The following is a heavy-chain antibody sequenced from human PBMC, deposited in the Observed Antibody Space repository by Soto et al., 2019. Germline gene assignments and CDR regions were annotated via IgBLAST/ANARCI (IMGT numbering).Heavy chain of an antibody. V-gene: IGHV4-34*01. Sequence: QVQLQQWGAGLLKPSETLSLTCAAYDGPFSGYQWSWIRQTPGKGLEWIGGINDSGNINYNPSLKSRVTSWVRAAKRLMPLRLSAVTAADSAVYYCARGLIMWFGELSRRGGYCYCIAVWGKGTTVIVSS. CDR2: INDSGNI. D-gene: IGHD3-10*01. CDR3: ARGLIMWFGELSRRGGYCYCIAV. CDR1: DGPFSGYQ. J-gene: IGHJ6*03.